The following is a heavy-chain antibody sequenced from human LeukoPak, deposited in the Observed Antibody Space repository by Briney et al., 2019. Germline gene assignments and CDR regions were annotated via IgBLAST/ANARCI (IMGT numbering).Heavy chain of an antibody. D-gene: IGHD2-15*01. CDR1: GGTFSSYA. CDR3: ARESTRGYCSGGSCYIDAFDI. Sequence: EASAKVSCKASGGTFSSYAISWVRQAPGQGLGWMGGIIPIFGTANYAQKFQGRVTITADESTSTAYMELSSLRSEDTAVYYCARESTRGYCSGGSCYIDAFDIWGQGTMVTVSS. CDR2: IIPIFGTA. J-gene: IGHJ3*02. V-gene: IGHV1-69*01.